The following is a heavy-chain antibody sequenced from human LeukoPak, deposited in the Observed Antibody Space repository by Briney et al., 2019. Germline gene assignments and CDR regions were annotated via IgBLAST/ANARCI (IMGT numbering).Heavy chain of an antibody. CDR2: INPNSGGT. CDR1: GYTFTGYY. Sequence: ASVKVSCKASGYTFTGYYMHWVRQAPGQGLEWMGWINPNSGGTNYAQKFQGRVTMTRDTSISTAYMELSRLRSDDTAVYYCASNREYYYDSSGYYYCLDYWGQGTLVTVSS. D-gene: IGHD3-22*01. CDR3: ASNREYYYDSSGYYYCLDY. V-gene: IGHV1-2*02. J-gene: IGHJ4*02.